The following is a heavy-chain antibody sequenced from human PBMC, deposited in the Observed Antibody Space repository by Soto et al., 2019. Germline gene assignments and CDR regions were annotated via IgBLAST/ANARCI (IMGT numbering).Heavy chain of an antibody. CDR2: ISISKGKT. D-gene: IGHD1-1*01. J-gene: IGHJ6*02. Sequence: QVPLVQSGAEVKRPGASVKVSCKASGYTFRNYDVAWVRRAPGHGLEWMGWISISKGKTYYQESLQGRVTMTMDTGTTTGYREVRSLRSDDKAVYYCARKGYIGNVGLDVWGQGTTVTVS. CDR1: GYTFRNYD. CDR3: ARKGYIGNVGLDV. V-gene: IGHV1-18*01.